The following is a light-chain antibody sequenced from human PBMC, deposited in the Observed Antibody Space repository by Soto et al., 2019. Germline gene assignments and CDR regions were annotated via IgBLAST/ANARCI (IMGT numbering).Light chain of an antibody. J-gene: IGKJ4*01. CDR2: AAS. Sequence: DIYMTQSPSSRSASVGEKVTITCRASQGIRNYLAWYQQKPGKVPKLLIYAASTLQSGVPSRFSGSGSGTDFTLTISSLQPEDVATYYCQKYNSATFTFGGGTKVDNK. CDR3: QKYNSATFT. CDR1: QGIRNY. V-gene: IGKV1-27*01.